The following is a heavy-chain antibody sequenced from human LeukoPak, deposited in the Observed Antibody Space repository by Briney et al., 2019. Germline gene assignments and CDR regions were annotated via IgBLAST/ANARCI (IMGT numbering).Heavy chain of an antibody. V-gene: IGHV3-30-3*01. CDR1: GFTFSSYA. CDR3: ARDGDYRYSDL. D-gene: IGHD4-17*01. J-gene: IGHJ2*01. CDR2: ISYDGSIK. Sequence: GGSLRLSCAASGFTFSSYAMHWVRQAPGKGLEWVAVISYDGSIKYYADSVKGRLTISRDNSKNTLYLQMNSLRAEDTAVYYCARDGDYRYSDLWGRGTLVTVSS.